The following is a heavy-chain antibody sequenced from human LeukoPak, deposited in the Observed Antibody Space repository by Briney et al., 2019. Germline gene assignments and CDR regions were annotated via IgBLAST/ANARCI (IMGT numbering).Heavy chain of an antibody. J-gene: IGHJ6*02. CDR1: GGSISSYY. CDR3: ARHFAPWQLNSGYDFGWLHPTYYYYGMDV. CDR2: IYYSGST. Sequence: SETLSLTCTVSGGSISSYYWSWIRQPPGKGLEWIGYIYYSGSTNYNPSLKSRVTISVDTSKNQFSLKLSSVTAADTAVYYCARHFAPWQLNSGYDFGWLHPTYYYYGMDVWGQGTTVTVSS. D-gene: IGHD5-12*01. V-gene: IGHV4-59*08.